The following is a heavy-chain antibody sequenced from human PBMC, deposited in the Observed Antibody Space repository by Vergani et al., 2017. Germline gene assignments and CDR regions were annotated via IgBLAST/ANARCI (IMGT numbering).Heavy chain of an antibody. V-gene: IGHV3-23*01. CDR3: AKDLVRSGY. CDR1: GFTFSSYA. Sequence: EVQLLESGGGLVQPGGSLRLSCAASGFTFSSYAMSWVRQAPGKGLEWVSAISGSVGSTYYADSGKGRFTLSRDNCKNTLYLQMTSLRAEDTAVYYCAKDLVRSGYWGQGTLVTVSS. J-gene: IGHJ4*02. CDR2: ISGSVGST. D-gene: IGHD2-2*01.